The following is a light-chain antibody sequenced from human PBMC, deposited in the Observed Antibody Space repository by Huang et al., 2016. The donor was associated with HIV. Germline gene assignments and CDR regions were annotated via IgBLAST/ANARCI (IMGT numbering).Light chain of an antibody. CDR2: GAS. CDR3: QQSVKTPRT. J-gene: IGKJ2*01. V-gene: IGKV1-39*01. Sequence: DIQITQSPSSLSASVGDRVTITCRASQNINKYLNWYQQQPGKAPKQLISGASTLQSGVPSSFSGSGSGTDFTLTISSLQPEDSAVYFCQQSVKTPRTFGQGTKLEI. CDR1: QNINKY.